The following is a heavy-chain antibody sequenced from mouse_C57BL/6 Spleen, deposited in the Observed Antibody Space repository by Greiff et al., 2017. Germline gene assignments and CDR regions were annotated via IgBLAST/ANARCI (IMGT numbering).Heavy chain of an antibody. CDR3: ARRAQATYAMDY. Sequence: VQLQQSGAELVRPGASVKISCKASGYAFSSYWMNWVKQRPGKGLEWIGQLYPGDGDTNYNGKFKGKATLTADKSSSTAYMQLSSLPSEDSAVYFCARRAQATYAMDYWGQGTSVTVSS. J-gene: IGHJ4*01. CDR1: GYAFSSYW. V-gene: IGHV1-80*01. CDR2: LYPGDGDT. D-gene: IGHD3-2*02.